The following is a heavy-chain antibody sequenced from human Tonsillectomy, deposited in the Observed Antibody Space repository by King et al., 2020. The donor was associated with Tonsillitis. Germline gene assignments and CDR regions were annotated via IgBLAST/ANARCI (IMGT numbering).Heavy chain of an antibody. CDR3: AGDDGGVWYFDP. J-gene: IGHJ2*01. V-gene: IGHV6-1*01. D-gene: IGHD3-16*01. CDR1: GDSVSSNSAA. Sequence: VQLPQSGPGLVKPSQTLSLTCAISGDSVSSNSAAWNWHRQSPSRGLEWLGRTYYRSKWSNDYAAVVKSRMTIYVDTSKNQFSLQLKSVTPEDSAVYYCAGDDGGVWYFDPWGRGPLVTVSS. CDR2: TYYRSKWSN.